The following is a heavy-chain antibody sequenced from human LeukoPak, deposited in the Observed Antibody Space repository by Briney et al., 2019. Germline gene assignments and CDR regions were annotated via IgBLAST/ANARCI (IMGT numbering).Heavy chain of an antibody. V-gene: IGHV3-30*04. J-gene: IGHJ4*02. Sequence: GRSLRLSCAASGFTFSSYAMHWVRQAPGKGLEWVAVISYDGGNKYYADSVKGRFTISRDNSKNTLYLQMNSLRAEDTAVYYCARHDRIQLWLLLDYWGQGTLVTVSS. CDR2: ISYDGGNK. CDR3: ARHDRIQLWLLLDY. CDR1: GFTFSSYA. D-gene: IGHD5-18*01.